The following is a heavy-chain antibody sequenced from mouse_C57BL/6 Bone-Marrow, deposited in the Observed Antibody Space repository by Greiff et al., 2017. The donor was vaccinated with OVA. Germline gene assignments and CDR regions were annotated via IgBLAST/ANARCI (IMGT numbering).Heavy chain of an antibody. CDR2: INPGSGGT. V-gene: IGHV1-54*01. CDR3: ARAGNH. Sequence: VQLQQSGAELVRPGTSVKVSCKASGYAFTNYLIEWVKQRPGQGLEWIGVINPGSGGTNYNEKFKGKATLTADKSSSTADMQLSSLTSEDSAVYFCARAGNHWGQGTTLTVSS. CDR1: GYAFTNYL. J-gene: IGHJ2*01. D-gene: IGHD2-1*01.